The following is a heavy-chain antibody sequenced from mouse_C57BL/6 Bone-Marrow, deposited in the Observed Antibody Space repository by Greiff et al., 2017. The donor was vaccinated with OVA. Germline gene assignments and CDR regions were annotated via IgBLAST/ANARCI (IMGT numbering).Heavy chain of an antibody. CDR2: IRNKANNHET. CDR3: TRDTTVVEGDYAMDY. J-gene: IGHJ4*01. D-gene: IGHD1-1*01. Sequence: EVKLVESGGGLVQPGGSMKLSCAASGFTFSDAWMDWVRQSPEKGLEWVAEIRNKANNHETYYAESVKGRFTISRDDSKSSVYLQMNSLRAEDTGIYYCTRDTTVVEGDYAMDYWGQGTSVTVSS. V-gene: IGHV6-6*01. CDR1: GFTFSDAW.